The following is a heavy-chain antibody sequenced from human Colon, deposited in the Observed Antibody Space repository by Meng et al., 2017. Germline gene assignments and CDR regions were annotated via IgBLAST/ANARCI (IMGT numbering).Heavy chain of an antibody. Sequence: QVQLQGSGPGPWRPSETLSLLCAVSGASVRSPDHQWGWARQPPGKGLEWIGYARIDYANTNYNPSLKSRVNVSLDTSKNQFSLNVRSVTAADTAVYYCARDYWGSLDFWGQGILVTVSS. J-gene: IGHJ4*02. CDR2: ARIDYANT. D-gene: IGHD3-16*01. CDR1: GASVRSPDHQ. V-gene: IGHV4-61*08. CDR3: ARDYWGSLDF.